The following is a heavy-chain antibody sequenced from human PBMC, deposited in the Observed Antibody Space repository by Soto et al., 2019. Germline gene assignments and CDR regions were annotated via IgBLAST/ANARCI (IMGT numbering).Heavy chain of an antibody. J-gene: IGHJ6*02. CDR1: GGSISSSSYY. Sequence: PSETLSLTCTVSGGSISSSSYYWGWIRQPPGKGLEWIGSIYYSGSTYYNPSLKSRVTISVDTSKNQFSLKLSSVTAADTAVYYCARLLGYCSGGSCYANHYYYYGVDVWGQGTTVTVSS. CDR2: IYYSGST. V-gene: IGHV4-39*01. CDR3: ARLLGYCSGGSCYANHYYYYGVDV. D-gene: IGHD2-15*01.